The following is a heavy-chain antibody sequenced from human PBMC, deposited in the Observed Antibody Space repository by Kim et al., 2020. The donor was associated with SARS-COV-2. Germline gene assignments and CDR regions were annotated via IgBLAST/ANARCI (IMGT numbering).Heavy chain of an antibody. V-gene: IGHV4-61*01. CDR3: ARDGSGSYYNY. CDR2: IYYSGST. Sequence: SETLSLTCTVSGGSVSSGYYYWSWIRQPPGKGLEWIGYIYYSGSTNYNPSLKSRVTISVDTSKNQFSLKLSSVTTADTAVYYCARDGSGSYYNYWGQGTLVTVSS. D-gene: IGHD3-10*01. J-gene: IGHJ4*02. CDR1: GGSVSSGYYY.